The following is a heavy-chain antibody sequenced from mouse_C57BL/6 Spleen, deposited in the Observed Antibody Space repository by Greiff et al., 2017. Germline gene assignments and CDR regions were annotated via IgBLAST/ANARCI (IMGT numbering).Heavy chain of an antibody. D-gene: IGHD3-1*01. CDR1: GYTFTDYY. CDR2: INPNNGGT. Sequence: EVQLQQSGPELVKPGASVKISCKASGYTFTDYYMNWVKQSHGKSLEWIGDINPNNGGTSYNQKFKGKATLTVDKSSSTAYMELRSLTSEDYAVYYCARKRAPRRAMDYWGQGTSVTVSS. J-gene: IGHJ4*01. V-gene: IGHV1-26*01. CDR3: ARKRAPRRAMDY.